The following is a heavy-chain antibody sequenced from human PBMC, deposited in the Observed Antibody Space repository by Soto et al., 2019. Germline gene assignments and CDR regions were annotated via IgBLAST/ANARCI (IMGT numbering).Heavy chain of an antibody. J-gene: IGHJ4*02. V-gene: IGHV5-51*04. D-gene: IGHD6-19*01. CDR1: GYIFTIYW. CDR2: IYPGDSAT. Sequence: GEPLNISCKGPGYIFTIYWIGWARQVPGNGLAWMGSIYPGDSATRYSPSFQGQVTDSPDKHTSPAYSQWSSLKLSHTATHYCAKLDSEYSSGSLDYWGQGTLVTVSS. CDR3: AKLDSEYSSGSLDY.